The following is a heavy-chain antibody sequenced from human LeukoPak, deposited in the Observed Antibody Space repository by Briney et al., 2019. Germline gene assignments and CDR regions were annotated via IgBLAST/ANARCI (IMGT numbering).Heavy chain of an antibody. V-gene: IGHV4-39*07. CDR3: AETTVTTELNDAFDI. J-gene: IGHJ3*02. Sequence: PSETLSLTCTVSGGSISSSSYYWGWIRQPPGKGLEWIGSIYYSGSTYYNPSLKSRVTISVDTSKNQFSLKLSSVTAADTAVYYCAETTVTTELNDAFDIWGQGTMVTVSS. CDR2: IYYSGST. CDR1: GGSISSSSYY. D-gene: IGHD4-17*01.